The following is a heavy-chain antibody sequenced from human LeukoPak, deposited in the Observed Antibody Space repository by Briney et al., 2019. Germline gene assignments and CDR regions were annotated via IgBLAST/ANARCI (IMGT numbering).Heavy chain of an antibody. CDR1: GGPFSGYH. CDR3: ARGGYSSSWYVGLSAFDI. V-gene: IGHV4-34*01. Sequence: RPSETVSLTCAVYGGPFSGYHWSWIRQPPGKALEGIGEINHSGSTNYNPSLESRVTISVDTSKNQFSLKLSSVTAADTAVYYCARGGYSSSWYVGLSAFDIWGQGTMVTVSS. J-gene: IGHJ3*02. D-gene: IGHD6-13*01. CDR2: INHSGST.